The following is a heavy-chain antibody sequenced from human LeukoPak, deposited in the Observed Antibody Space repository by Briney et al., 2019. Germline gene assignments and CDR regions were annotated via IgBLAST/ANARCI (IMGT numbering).Heavy chain of an antibody. D-gene: IGHD3-16*01. CDR1: GGSISSGGYY. Sequence: KSSQTLSLTCTVSGGSISSGGYYWSWIRQHPGKGLEWIGYIYYSGSTYYNPSLKSRVTISVDTSKNQFSLKLSSVTAADTAVYYCARFGHRSPLDYWGQGTLVTVSS. CDR2: IYYSGST. CDR3: ARFGHRSPLDY. J-gene: IGHJ4*02. V-gene: IGHV4-31*03.